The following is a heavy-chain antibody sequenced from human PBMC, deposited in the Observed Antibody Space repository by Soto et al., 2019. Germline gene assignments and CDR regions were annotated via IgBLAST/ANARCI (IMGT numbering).Heavy chain of an antibody. J-gene: IGHJ5*02. V-gene: IGHV3-23*01. Sequence: EVQLLESGGGLVQPGGSLRLSCAASGFTFSSYAMSWVRQAPGKGLEWVSGISGSGGSTYYADSVKGRFTISRDNSKNTLYLQMNSLRAEDTAVYYCAKVKSSSWYSNNWFDPWGQGTLVTVSS. CDR1: GFTFSSYA. CDR2: ISGSGGST. CDR3: AKVKSSSWYSNNWFDP. D-gene: IGHD6-13*01.